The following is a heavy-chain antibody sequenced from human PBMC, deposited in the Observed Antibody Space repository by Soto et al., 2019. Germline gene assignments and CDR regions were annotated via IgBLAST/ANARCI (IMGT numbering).Heavy chain of an antibody. CDR2: ISDDGSKK. Sequence: QVQLVESGGGVVQPGRSLRLSCAASGFTFSSYGMDWVRQAPGKGLAWVAVISDDGSKKYYVESVKGRFTISRDSSKNTLYLQMSSRGGEDTAVYYCAKDSVYGSGSRYYHYSGMDVWGRGTTVTVSS. CDR3: AKDSVYGSGSRYYHYSGMDV. V-gene: IGHV3-30*18. D-gene: IGHD3-10*01. CDR1: GFTFSSYG. J-gene: IGHJ6*02.